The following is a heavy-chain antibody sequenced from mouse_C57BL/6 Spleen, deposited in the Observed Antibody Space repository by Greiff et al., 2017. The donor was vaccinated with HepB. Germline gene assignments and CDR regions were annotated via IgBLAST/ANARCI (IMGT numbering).Heavy chain of an antibody. Sequence: EVQLQESGPGLVKPSQSLSLTCSVSGYSIPSGYYWNWIRQFPGNKLEWMGYISYDGSNNYNPSLKNRISITRDTSKNQFFLKLNSVTTEDTATYYIARTITTVVDYYAMDYWGQGTSVTVSS. CDR1: GYSIPSGYY. D-gene: IGHD1-1*01. CDR3: ARTITTVVDYYAMDY. CDR2: ISYDGSN. V-gene: IGHV3-6*01. J-gene: IGHJ4*01.